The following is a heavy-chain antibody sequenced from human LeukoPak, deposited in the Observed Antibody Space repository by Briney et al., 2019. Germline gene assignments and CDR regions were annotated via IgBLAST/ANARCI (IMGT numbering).Heavy chain of an antibody. CDR2: MNPNSGNT. Sequence: ASVKVSCKASGYTFTSYDINWVRQATGQGLEWMGWMNPNSGNTGYAQKLQGRVTMTRNTSISTAYMELSSLRSEDTAVYYCARRLSHGSSWYSLGYYYYGMDVWGQGTTVTVSS. J-gene: IGHJ6*02. D-gene: IGHD6-13*01. CDR3: ARRLSHGSSWYSLGYYYYGMDV. CDR1: GYTFTSYD. V-gene: IGHV1-8*01.